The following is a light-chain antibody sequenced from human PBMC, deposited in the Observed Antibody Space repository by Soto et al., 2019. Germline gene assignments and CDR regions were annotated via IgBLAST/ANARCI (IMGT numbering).Light chain of an antibody. CDR1: QDIAIY. J-gene: IGKJ5*01. CDR2: TAS. CDR3: QQYDNYGIT. V-gene: IGKV1-9*01. Sequence: IQLTQSPASLSASVGDRVTFTCRASQDIAIYLAWYQQKPGEAPNLLIHTASTLHGGVPSRFSGSGSGTDFTLTITSLQAEDFATYYCQQYDNYGITFGQGTRLEIK.